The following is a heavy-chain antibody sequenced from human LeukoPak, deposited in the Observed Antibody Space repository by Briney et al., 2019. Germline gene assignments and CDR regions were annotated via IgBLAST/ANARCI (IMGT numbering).Heavy chain of an antibody. J-gene: IGHJ4*02. Sequence: SSETLSLTCTVSGGSISSYYWSWIRQPPGKGLEWIGHIYYSGGTNYNPSFKSRVIMSVDTSKSQFALNLRSVTAADTAVYYCARHGTAGGRLVNWGQGTLVSVSS. CDR2: IYYSGGT. CDR1: GGSISSYY. CDR3: ARHGTAGGRLVN. D-gene: IGHD6-13*01. V-gene: IGHV4-59*08.